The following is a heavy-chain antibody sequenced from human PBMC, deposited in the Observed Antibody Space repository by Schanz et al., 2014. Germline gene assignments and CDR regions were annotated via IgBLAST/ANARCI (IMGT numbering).Heavy chain of an antibody. CDR1: GFIFSSYN. V-gene: IGHV3-21*06. CDR2: LSSDSRHV. D-gene: IGHD3-3*01. J-gene: IGHJ4*02. CDR3: ARDKGGYYPFDY. Sequence: EVQLVESGGGLVKPGGSLRLSCVASGFIFSSYNMNWVRQSPGKGLEWVSFLSSDSRHVYYVESAKGRFTISRDNAKNSLYLQMNSLTADDTAVYYCARDKGGYYPFDYWGRGTLVTVSS.